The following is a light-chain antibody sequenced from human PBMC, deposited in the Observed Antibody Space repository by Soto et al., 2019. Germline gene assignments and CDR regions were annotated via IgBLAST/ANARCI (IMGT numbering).Light chain of an antibody. J-gene: IGKJ1*01. V-gene: IGKV3-20*01. CDR2: DAS. CDR3: QQYGSSPT. CDR1: QSLSSGY. Sequence: IVLTQAPGTLSLSPGERATLSCRASQSLSSGYLAWYQQKFGQAPRLLIYDASRRATGIPERFSGSGSGTDFTLTINRLEPEDFAVYYCQQYGSSPTFGLGTKVDIK.